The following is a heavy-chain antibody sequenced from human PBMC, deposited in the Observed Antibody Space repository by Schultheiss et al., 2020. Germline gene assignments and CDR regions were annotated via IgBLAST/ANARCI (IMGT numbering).Heavy chain of an antibody. Sequence: SETLSLTCTVSGGSISSSSYYWGWIRQPPGKGLEWIGSIYYSGSTYYNPSLKSRVTISVDTSKNQFSLKLSSVTAADTAVYYCARLLRNYYDSSGYIDYWGQGTLVTVSS. CDR3: ARLLRNYYDSSGYIDY. CDR1: GGSISSSSYY. CDR2: IYYSGST. D-gene: IGHD3-22*01. J-gene: IGHJ4*02. V-gene: IGHV4-39*01.